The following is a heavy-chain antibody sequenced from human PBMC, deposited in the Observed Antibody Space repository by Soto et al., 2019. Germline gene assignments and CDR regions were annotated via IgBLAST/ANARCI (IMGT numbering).Heavy chain of an antibody. V-gene: IGHV4-59*08. D-gene: IGHD6-25*01. J-gene: IGHJ4*02. CDR2: ISHTGTT. CDR3: ARLIRGAAAAFDS. Sequence: QVQLQESGPGLVKPSETLSLTCTVSGGSIDTYYWSWIRQPPGKGLEYIGYISHTGTTDSNPSLKSRVTISIDTSKNQFSLNLSSVTASDTASYYCARLIRGAAAAFDSWGQGTLVTVSS. CDR1: GGSIDTYY.